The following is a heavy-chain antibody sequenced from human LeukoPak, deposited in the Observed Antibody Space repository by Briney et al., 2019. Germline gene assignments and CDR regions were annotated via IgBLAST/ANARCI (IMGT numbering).Heavy chain of an antibody. V-gene: IGHV3-20*04. D-gene: IGHD3-3*01. CDR1: GFTFDDYG. J-gene: IGHJ6*02. Sequence: GGSLRLSCAASGFTFDDYGMSWVRQPPGKGLEWVSGINWNGGSTGYAESVKGRFTISRDNAKNSLYLQMNSLRAEDTAFYYCARDDGAIFGVVGGMDVWGQGTTVTVSS. CDR2: INWNGGST. CDR3: ARDDGAIFGVVGGMDV.